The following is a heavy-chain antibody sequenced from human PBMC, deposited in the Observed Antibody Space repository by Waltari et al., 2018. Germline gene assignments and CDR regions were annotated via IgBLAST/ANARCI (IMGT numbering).Heavy chain of an antibody. CDR2: IRSKANSYAT. D-gene: IGHD3-3*01. J-gene: IGHJ6*02. CDR1: GFTFSGSA. CDR3: TRQRRITIFGGLDYYYYGMDV. V-gene: IGHV3-73*01. Sequence: EVQLVESGGGLVQPGGSLKLSCAASGFTFSGSAMHWVRQDSGQGLEWVGRIRSKANSYATAYAASVKGRFTISRDDSKNTAYLQMNSLKTEDTAVYYCTRQRRITIFGGLDYYYYGMDVWGQGTTVTVSS.